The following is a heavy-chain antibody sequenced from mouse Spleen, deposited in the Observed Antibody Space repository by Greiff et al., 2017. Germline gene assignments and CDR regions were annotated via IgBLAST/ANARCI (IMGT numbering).Heavy chain of an antibody. J-gene: IGHJ2*01. Sequence: QVQLQQSGAELVKPGASVKLSCKASGYTFTSYWMHWVKQRPGRGLEWIGRIDPNSGGTKYNEKFKSKATLTVDKPSSTAYMQLSSLTSEDSAVYYCARSEADYYGSRGYFDYWGQGTTLTVSS. CDR1: GYTFTSYW. CDR2: IDPNSGGT. V-gene: IGHV1-72*01. D-gene: IGHD1-1*01. CDR3: ARSEADYYGSRGYFDY.